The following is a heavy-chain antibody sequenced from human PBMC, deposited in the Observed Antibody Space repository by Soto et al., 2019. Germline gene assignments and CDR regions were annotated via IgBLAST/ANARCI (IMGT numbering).Heavy chain of an antibody. J-gene: IGHJ4*02. D-gene: IGHD2-8*01. CDR1: GFTFSNYA. V-gene: IGHV3-23*01. CDR3: AKNQHAMAHDY. CDR2: ISSSGAST. Sequence: EVRLLDSGGDLVQPGGSLRLSCAASGFTFSNYAMSWVRQAPGKELEWVSTISSSGASTDYADSVKGRFTISRDNSQNTLNLQMNSLRAEDTAIYYCAKNQHAMAHDYWGPGTLVTVSS.